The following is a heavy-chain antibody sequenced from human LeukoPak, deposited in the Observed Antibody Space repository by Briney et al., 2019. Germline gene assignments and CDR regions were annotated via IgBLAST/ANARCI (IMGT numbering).Heavy chain of an antibody. CDR1: GFTFSDYT. Sequence: GGSLRLSCAASGFTFSDYTMNWVRQAPGKGLEWVSSISSSSGHIYYGDSVKGRFTISRDNAKNSLYLQMDSLRAEDTAVYYCARDMQYQLLPFDYWGQGTLVTVSS. CDR3: ARDMQYQLLPFDY. V-gene: IGHV3-21*01. CDR2: ISSSSGHI. D-gene: IGHD2-2*01. J-gene: IGHJ4*02.